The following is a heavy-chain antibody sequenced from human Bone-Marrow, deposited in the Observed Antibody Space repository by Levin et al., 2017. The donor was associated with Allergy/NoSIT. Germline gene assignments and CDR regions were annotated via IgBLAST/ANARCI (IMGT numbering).Heavy chain of an antibody. CDR2: IFPGDSST. V-gene: IGHV5-51*01. D-gene: IGHD6-19*01. J-gene: IGHJ5*02. CDR1: GFSLDDFW. Sequence: KVSCKASGFSLDDFWIGWARQVPGKGLEWMGIIFPGDSSTTYSPSFQGQVTISADKSISTAYLQWGSLKASDTAMYFCARHRGGSGWFPWGQGTLVTVSS. CDR3: ARHRGGSGWFP.